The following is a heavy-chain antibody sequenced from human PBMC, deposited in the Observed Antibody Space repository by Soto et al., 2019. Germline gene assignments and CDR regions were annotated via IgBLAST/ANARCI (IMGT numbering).Heavy chain of an antibody. CDR1: GYTFTSYG. D-gene: IGHD2-2*02. CDR2: ISAYNGNT. CDR3: ARDRIVVVPAAIRGKGQYYYYGMDV. V-gene: IGHV1-18*01. Sequence: ASVKVSCKASGYTFTSYGISWVRQAPGQGLEWMGWISAYNGNTNYAQKLQGRVTMTTDTSTSTAYMELRSLRSDDTAVYYCARDRIVVVPAAIRGKGQYYYYGMDVWGQGTTVTVSS. J-gene: IGHJ6*02.